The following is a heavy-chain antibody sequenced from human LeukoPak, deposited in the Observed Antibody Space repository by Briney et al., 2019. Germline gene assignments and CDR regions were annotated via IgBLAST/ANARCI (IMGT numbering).Heavy chain of an antibody. CDR2: INSDGSSI. V-gene: IGHV3-74*03. CDR3: ARPLSKTAGTAPGY. J-gene: IGHJ4*02. D-gene: IGHD6-19*01. CDR1: GFTFSSYW. Sequence: PGGSLRLSCAASGFTFSSYWMHWVRQAPGKGLVWVSRINSDGSSITYADSVKGRFTISRDNAKNTLYLQMNSLRAEDTAVYYCARPLSKTAGTAPGYWGQGTLVTVSS.